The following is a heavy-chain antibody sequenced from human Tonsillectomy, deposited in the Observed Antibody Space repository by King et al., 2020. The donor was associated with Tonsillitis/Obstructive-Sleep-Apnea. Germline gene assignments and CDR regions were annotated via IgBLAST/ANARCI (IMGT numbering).Heavy chain of an antibody. CDR3: AKDYGDIVLVIAIVIDY. CDR2: ISGNGGST. CDR1: GFTFSAYA. D-gene: IGHD2-21*01. Sequence: VQLVESGGGLVHPGGSLRLSCAASGFTFSAYALSWVRQAPGKGLEWVSSISGNGGSTYYADSVKGRFTISRDNSKNTLYLQMNSLRAEDTAVYYCAKDYGDIVLVIAIVIDYWGQGTLVTVSS. J-gene: IGHJ4*02. V-gene: IGHV3-23*04.